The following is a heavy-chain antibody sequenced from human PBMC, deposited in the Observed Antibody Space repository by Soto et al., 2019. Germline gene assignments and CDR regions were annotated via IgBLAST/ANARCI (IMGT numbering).Heavy chain of an antibody. CDR2: IYSGGST. V-gene: IGHV3-53*01. CDR1: GFTVSSNY. D-gene: IGHD3-22*01. J-gene: IGHJ5*02. Sequence: GGSLRLSCAASGFTVSSNYMSWVRQAPGKGLEWVSVIYSGGSTYYADSVKGRFTISRDNSKNTLYLQMNSLRAEDTAVYYCARSVTYSSGYSWFDPWGQGTLVTVSS. CDR3: ARSVTYSSGYSWFDP.